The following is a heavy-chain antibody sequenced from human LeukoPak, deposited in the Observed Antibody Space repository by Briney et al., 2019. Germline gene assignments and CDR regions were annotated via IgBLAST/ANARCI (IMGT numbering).Heavy chain of an antibody. Sequence: SETLSLTCTVSGGSISSSSYYWGWIRQPPGKGLEWIGSIYYSGSTYYNPSLKSRVTISVDTSKNQFSLKLSSVTAADTAVYYCARRIAAEAAGDLWGQGTLVTVSS. CDR3: ARRIAAEAAGDL. CDR2: IYYSGST. V-gene: IGHV4-39*01. CDR1: GGSISSSSYY. D-gene: IGHD6-13*01. J-gene: IGHJ4*02.